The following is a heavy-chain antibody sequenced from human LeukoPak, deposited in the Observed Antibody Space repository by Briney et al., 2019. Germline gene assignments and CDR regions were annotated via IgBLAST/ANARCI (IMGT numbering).Heavy chain of an antibody. CDR3: ASSSYGSGSYYYYYGMDV. CDR1: GGTFSSYA. V-gene: IGHV1-3*01. CDR2: INAGNGNT. J-gene: IGHJ6*02. Sequence: GASVKVSCKASGGTFSSYAISWVRQAPGQRLEWMGWINAGNGNTKYSQKFQGRVTITRDTSASTAYMELSSLRSEDTAVYYCASSSYGSGSYYYYYGMDVWGQGTTVTVSS. D-gene: IGHD3-10*01.